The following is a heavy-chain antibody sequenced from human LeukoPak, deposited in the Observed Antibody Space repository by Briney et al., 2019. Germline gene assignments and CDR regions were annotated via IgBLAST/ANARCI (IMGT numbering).Heavy chain of an antibody. Sequence: AGGSLRLSCAASGFSFRTYGMHWVRQAPGKGLEWVAVIWHDGSNKYYGDSVKGRFTISRDNSDNTLYLQMNSLRAEDTAVYYCARDFRRYGMDVWGQGTTVTVSS. CDR1: GFSFRTYG. CDR2: IWHDGSNK. CDR3: ARDFRRYGMDV. D-gene: IGHD2/OR15-2a*01. J-gene: IGHJ6*02. V-gene: IGHV3-33*01.